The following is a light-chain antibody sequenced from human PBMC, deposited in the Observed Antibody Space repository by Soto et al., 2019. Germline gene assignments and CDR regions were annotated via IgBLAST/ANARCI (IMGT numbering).Light chain of an antibody. Sequence: EVVLTQSPGTLSLSPGEGATLSCRASQSVRSGSLAWYQQKPGQAPRLLIFGASSRATDTPDRFSGSGSGTDFTLTITRVDTEDFAVYYCHYYNSYSEAFGQGTKVELK. J-gene: IGKJ1*01. CDR1: QSVRSGS. V-gene: IGKV3-20*01. CDR2: GAS. CDR3: HYYNSYSEA.